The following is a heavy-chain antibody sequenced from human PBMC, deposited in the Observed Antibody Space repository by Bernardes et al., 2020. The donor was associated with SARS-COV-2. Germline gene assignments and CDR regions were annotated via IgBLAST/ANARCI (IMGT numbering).Heavy chain of an antibody. V-gene: IGHV3-30*02. Sequence: GGSLRLSCAASGFTFSSYGMSWVRQAPGKGLEWVSRIDSHGTNTFHADSVKGRFTISRDNSKNTLYLQMNSLRAEDTAVYYCAKELNQNHFDSWGQGSLVTVSS. CDR3: AKELNQNHFDS. CDR2: IDSHGTNT. CDR1: GFTFSSYG. J-gene: IGHJ4*02. D-gene: IGHD2-2*01.